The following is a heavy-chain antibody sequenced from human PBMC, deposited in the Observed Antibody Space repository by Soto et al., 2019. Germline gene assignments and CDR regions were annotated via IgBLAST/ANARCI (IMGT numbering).Heavy chain of an antibody. J-gene: IGHJ4*02. CDR2: ISGSGGST. CDR1: GFTFSSYA. Sequence: GGSLRLSCAASGFTFSSYAMSWVRQAPGKGLEWVSAISGSGGSTYYADSVKGRFTISRDNSKNTLYLQMNSLRAEDTAVYYCAKSSGVYYGSGSYYPPDYWGQGTLVTVSS. V-gene: IGHV3-23*01. D-gene: IGHD3-10*01. CDR3: AKSSGVYYGSGSYYPPDY.